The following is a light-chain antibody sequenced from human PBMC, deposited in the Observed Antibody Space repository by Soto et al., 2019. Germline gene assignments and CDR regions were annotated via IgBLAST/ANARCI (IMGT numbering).Light chain of an antibody. J-gene: IGKJ1*01. CDR2: DAS. V-gene: IGKV3-11*01. CDR1: QSVSSY. Sequence: EIVLTQSPATLSLSPGERATLSCRASQSVSSYLAWYQQKPGQAPRLLIYDASNRATGIPARFSGSGSGTDFTLTITNLEPEDFAVYYCQQRTDWSWTFGQGTKVEGK. CDR3: QQRTDWSWT.